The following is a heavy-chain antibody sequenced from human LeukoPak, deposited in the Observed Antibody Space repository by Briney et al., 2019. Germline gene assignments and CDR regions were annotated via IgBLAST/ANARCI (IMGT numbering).Heavy chain of an antibody. D-gene: IGHD3-10*01. Sequence: GGSLRLSCAASGFTFSSYSMNWVRQAPGKGLEWVSYISGGSGYIYYADSVKGRFTISRHNSKNTLYLQMNSLRAEDTAVYYCASTVIRNYYYYGMDVWGQGTTVTVSS. CDR3: ASTVIRNYYYYGMDV. V-gene: IGHV3-21*04. CDR1: GFTFSSYS. J-gene: IGHJ6*02. CDR2: ISGGSGYI.